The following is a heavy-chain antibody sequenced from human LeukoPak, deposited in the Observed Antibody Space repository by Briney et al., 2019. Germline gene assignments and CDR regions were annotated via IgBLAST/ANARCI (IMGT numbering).Heavy chain of an antibody. V-gene: IGHV1-18*04. D-gene: IGHD1-14*01. Sequence: GESLKISCKGSGYSFTSYWIGWVRQAPGQGLEWMGWISGYNGNTNYVQKLQGRVTMTTDTSTSTAYMELRSLRPDDTAVYYCARVLGGSNSEPPDPWGQGTLVTVSS. CDR3: ARVLGGSNSEPPDP. CDR2: ISGYNGNT. CDR1: GYSFTSYW. J-gene: IGHJ5*02.